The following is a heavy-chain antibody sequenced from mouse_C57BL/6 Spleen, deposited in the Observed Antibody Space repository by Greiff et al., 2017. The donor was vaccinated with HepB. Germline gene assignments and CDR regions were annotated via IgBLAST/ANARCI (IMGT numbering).Heavy chain of an antibody. CDR3: ARAPYGSLIFAY. CDR2: IYPGSGST. CDR1: GYTFTSYW. D-gene: IGHD1-1*01. V-gene: IGHV1-55*01. J-gene: IGHJ3*01. Sequence: QVQLKQPGAELVKPGASVKMSCKASGYTFTSYWITWVKQRPGQGLEWIGDIYPGSGSTNYNEKFKSKATLTVDTSSSTAYMQLSSLTSEDSAVYYCARAPYGSLIFAYWGQGTLVTVSA.